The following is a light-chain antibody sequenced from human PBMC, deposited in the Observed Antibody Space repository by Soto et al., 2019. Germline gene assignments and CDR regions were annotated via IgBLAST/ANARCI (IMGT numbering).Light chain of an antibody. CDR3: QQYDKVLT. J-gene: IGKJ4*01. V-gene: IGKV1-33*01. CDR2: GAS. Sequence: IQMTQSPSSLSASVGDRVTITCQASQDISNYLNWYQQKPGKAPKLLIYGASNLETGDPSRFSGSGSGTDFTFTISSLQPEDIATYYCQQYDKVLTFGGGTKVEIK. CDR1: QDISNY.